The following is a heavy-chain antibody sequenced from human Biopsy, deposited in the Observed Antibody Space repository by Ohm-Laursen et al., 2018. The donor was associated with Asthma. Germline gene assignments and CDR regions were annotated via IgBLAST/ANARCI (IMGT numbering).Heavy chain of an antibody. CDR2: IFPDDSDT. CDR3: ARLPYGSGSFFGF. D-gene: IGHD3-10*01. CDR1: GYIFTSYW. J-gene: IGHJ4*02. V-gene: IGHV5-51*01. Sequence: ESLKISCKTSGYIFTSYWIGWVRQMPGKGLEWMAIIFPDDSDTIYSPSFQGQVTISADKSISTVYLQWSSLKASDTAKYYCARLPYGSGSFFGFWGQGTQVTVAS.